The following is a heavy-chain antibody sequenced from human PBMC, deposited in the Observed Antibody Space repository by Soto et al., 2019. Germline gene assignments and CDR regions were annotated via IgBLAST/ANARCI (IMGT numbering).Heavy chain of an antibody. CDR1: GFIFNMYW. D-gene: IGHD3-10*01. V-gene: IGHV3-74*01. CDR3: TRGPRPISTGTGDY. J-gene: IGHJ4*02. Sequence: GGSLTLSCTASGFIFNMYWMHWGRQSPGKGLVWISRIYNDGTYSDYADSVRGRITISRDNVNDTLYLQMNNLSAEDSGLYYCTRGPRPISTGTGDYWGQGTQVTVSS. CDR2: IYNDGTYS.